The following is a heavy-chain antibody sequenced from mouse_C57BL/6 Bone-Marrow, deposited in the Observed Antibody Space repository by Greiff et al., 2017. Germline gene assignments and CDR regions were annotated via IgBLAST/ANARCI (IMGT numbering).Heavy chain of an antibody. V-gene: IGHV7-3*01. D-gene: IGHD1-1*01. CDR2: IRNKANGYTT. Sequence: EVKVVESGGGLVQPGGSLSLSCAASGFTFTDYYMSWVRQPPGKALEWLGFIRNKANGYTTEYSASVKGRFTISRDNSQSILYLQMNALRAEDSATYYCARYRYYEYFDVWGTGTTVTVSS. CDR3: ARYRYYEYFDV. CDR1: GFTFTDYY. J-gene: IGHJ1*03.